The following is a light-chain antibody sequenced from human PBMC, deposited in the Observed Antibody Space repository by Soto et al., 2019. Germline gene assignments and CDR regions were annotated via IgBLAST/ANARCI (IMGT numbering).Light chain of an antibody. V-gene: IGKV3-15*01. CDR2: DAS. J-gene: IGKJ4*01. CDR1: QNIHDK. CDR3: QQYGNSPLT. Sequence: EIVMTQSPATLSVSPGERVSLSCRASQNIHDKLAWYQQKPGQTPRLLIYDASTRATGIPARFSGSGSGTDFTLTISKLEPEDFALFYCQQYGNSPLTFGGGTKVDIK.